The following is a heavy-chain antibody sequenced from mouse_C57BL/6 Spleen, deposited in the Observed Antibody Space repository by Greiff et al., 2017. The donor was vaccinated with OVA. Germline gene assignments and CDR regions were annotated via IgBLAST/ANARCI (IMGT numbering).Heavy chain of an antibody. CDR2: INPNNGGT. D-gene: IGHD1-1*01. CDR1: GYTFTDYN. Sequence: EVQLQQSGPELVKPGASVKIPCKASGYTFTDYNMDWVKQSHGKSLEWIGDINPNNGGTIYNQKFKGKATLTVDKSSSTAYMELRSLTSEDTAVYDCARRVYYYGSSYGFDYWGQGTTLTVSS. V-gene: IGHV1-18*01. CDR3: ARRVYYYGSSYGFDY. J-gene: IGHJ2*01.